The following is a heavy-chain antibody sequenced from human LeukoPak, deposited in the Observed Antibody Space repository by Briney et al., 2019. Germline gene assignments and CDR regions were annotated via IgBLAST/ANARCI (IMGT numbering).Heavy chain of an antibody. Sequence: GASVNVSCKASGYTFTSYYMHWVRQAPGQGLEWMGIINPSGGSTSYAQKFQGRVTMTRDTSTSTVYMELSSLRSEDTAVYYCAREGYYDSSGPEYFQHWGQGTLVTVSS. CDR3: AREGYYDSSGPEYFQH. D-gene: IGHD3-22*01. V-gene: IGHV1-46*01. CDR1: GYTFTSYY. J-gene: IGHJ1*01. CDR2: INPSGGST.